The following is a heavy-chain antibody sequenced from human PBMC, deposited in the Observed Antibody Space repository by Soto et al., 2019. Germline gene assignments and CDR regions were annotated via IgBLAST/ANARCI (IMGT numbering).Heavy chain of an antibody. CDR2: INLNSNTI. Sequence: GVSLRRSFTASGFTFDNYAMHCDRQAPGKGMEWFSGINLNSNTIAYPHSVKGRFTISRDKAKNSPYFPMNSLRADDAAFYYCAKETHQNWGQGT. V-gene: IGHV3-9*01. CDR1: GFTFDNYA. J-gene: IGHJ4*02. CDR3: AKETHQN.